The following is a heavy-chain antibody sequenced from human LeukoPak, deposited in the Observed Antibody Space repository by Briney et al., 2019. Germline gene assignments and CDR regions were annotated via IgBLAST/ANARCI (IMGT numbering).Heavy chain of an antibody. CDR3: TSCASGCYYPYYFDY. CDR2: IRSKAYGGTT. D-gene: IGHD1-26*01. CDR1: GFTFGDYA. V-gene: IGHV3-49*04. Sequence: GGSLRLSCTASGFTFGDYAMSWVRQAPGKGLEGVGFIRSKAYGGTTEYAASVKGRFTISRDDSKSIAYLQMNSLKTEDTAVYYCTSCASGCYYPYYFDYWGQGTLVTVSS. J-gene: IGHJ4*02.